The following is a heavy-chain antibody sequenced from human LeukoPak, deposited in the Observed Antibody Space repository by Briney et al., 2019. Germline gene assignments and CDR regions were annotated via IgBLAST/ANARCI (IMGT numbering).Heavy chain of an antibody. CDR1: GYSISSGYY. V-gene: IGHV4-38-2*02. J-gene: IGHJ1*01. CDR3: ARRLLGYCSGGSCYSGYFQY. CDR2: IYHSGST. D-gene: IGHD2-15*01. Sequence: SETLSLTATVSGYSISSGYYWGWIRPPPGKGQEWIGSIYHSGSTYYNPSLKSRVTISVDTSKNQFSLKLSSVTAADTAVYYCARRLLGYCSGGSCYSGYFQYWGQGTLVTVSS.